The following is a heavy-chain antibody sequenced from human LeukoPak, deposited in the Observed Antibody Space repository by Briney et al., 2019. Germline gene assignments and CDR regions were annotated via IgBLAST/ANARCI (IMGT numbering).Heavy chain of an antibody. D-gene: IGHD3-16*01. Sequence: GGSLRLSCAASGFTSRSYWMSWVRQAPGKGLEWVANIKQDGTEKYYVDSVKGRFTISRDNAKNSLYLQMNSLRAEDTAVYYCARDGAPFDYWGQGTLVTVSS. CDR3: ARDGAPFDY. V-gene: IGHV3-7*03. J-gene: IGHJ4*02. CDR2: IKQDGTEK. CDR1: GFTSRSYW.